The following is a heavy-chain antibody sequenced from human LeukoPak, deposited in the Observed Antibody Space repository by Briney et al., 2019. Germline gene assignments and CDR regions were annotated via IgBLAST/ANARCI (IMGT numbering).Heavy chain of an antibody. CDR2: ISAYNGNT. CDR1: GYTFTSYG. D-gene: IGHD6-19*01. Sequence: ASVKVSCKASGYTFTSYGISWVRQAPGQGLEWMGWISAYNGNTNYAQKLQGRVTMTTDTSTSTAYMELRSLRSDDTAVYYCARTTSIAVAALFDYWGQGTLVTVSS. V-gene: IGHV1-18*01. CDR3: ARTTSIAVAALFDY. J-gene: IGHJ4*02.